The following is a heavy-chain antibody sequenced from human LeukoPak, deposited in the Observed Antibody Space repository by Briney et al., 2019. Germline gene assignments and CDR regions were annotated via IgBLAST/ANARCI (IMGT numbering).Heavy chain of an antibody. CDR3: ARGGYYDILTGYYIGGNWFDP. CDR2: IYPGDSDT. D-gene: IGHD3-9*01. J-gene: IGHJ5*02. Sequence: GESLKISCKGSGYSFTSYRIGWVRQMPGKGLEWMGIIYPGDSDTRYSPSFQGQVTISADKSISTAYLQWSSLKASDTAMYYCARGGYYDILTGYYIGGNWFDPWGQGTLVTVSS. V-gene: IGHV5-51*01. CDR1: GYSFTSYR.